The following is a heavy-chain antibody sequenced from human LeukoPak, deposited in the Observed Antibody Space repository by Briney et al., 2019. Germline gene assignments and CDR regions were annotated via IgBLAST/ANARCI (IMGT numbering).Heavy chain of an antibody. CDR3: ALRAVAGTAVLGWFDP. J-gene: IGHJ5*02. V-gene: IGHV2-5*02. CDR1: GFSLSTHGMG. Sequence: SGPTLVNATQTLTLTCTFSGFSLSTHGMGVGWVRQPPGKALEWLAVIYWDDDQRCSPSLKSRLAITKDTSKNQVVLTMTNMDPVDTATYYCALRAVAGTAVLGWFDPWGQGTLVTVSS. D-gene: IGHD6-19*01. CDR2: IYWDDDQ.